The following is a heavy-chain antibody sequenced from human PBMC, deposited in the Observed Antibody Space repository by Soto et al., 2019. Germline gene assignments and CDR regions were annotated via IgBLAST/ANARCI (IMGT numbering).Heavy chain of an antibody. D-gene: IGHD1-1*01. CDR3: ASHDGYGPNFDY. Sequence: QVQLQESGPGLVKPSQTLSLTCTVSGGSISSGGYYWSWIRQHPGKGLEWIGYIYYSGSTYYNPSLKSRVTISVDTSKNQCSPKLSSVTAADTAVYYCASHDGYGPNFDYWGQGTLVTVSS. V-gene: IGHV4-31*03. CDR1: GGSISSGGYY. J-gene: IGHJ4*02. CDR2: IYYSGST.